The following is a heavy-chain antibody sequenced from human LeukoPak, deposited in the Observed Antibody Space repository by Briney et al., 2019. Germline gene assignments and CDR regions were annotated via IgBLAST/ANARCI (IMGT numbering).Heavy chain of an antibody. CDR3: ARGYYYDSSGYYSDAFDI. D-gene: IGHD3-22*01. J-gene: IGHJ3*02. CDR2: ISYDGSNK. V-gene: IGHV3-30*03. Sequence: GRSLRLSCAASGLTFSSYGMHWVRQAPGKGLEWVAVISYDGSNKYYADSVKGRFTISRDNSKNTLYLQMNSLRAEDTAVYYCARGYYYDSSGYYSDAFDIWGQGTMVTVSS. CDR1: GLTFSSYG.